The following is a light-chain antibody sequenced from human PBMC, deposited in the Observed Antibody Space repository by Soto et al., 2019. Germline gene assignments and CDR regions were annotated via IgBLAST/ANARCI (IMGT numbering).Light chain of an antibody. CDR1: QSVSSSY. Sequence: EIVLTQSPGTLSLSPGERATLSCRASQSVSSSYLAWYQQKPGQAPRLLIYGAASRATGIPDRFSGSGSGTDFTLTISRLEPEGFAVYYCQQYGSSPDFGGGTKVEIK. J-gene: IGKJ4*01. V-gene: IGKV3-20*01. CDR3: QQYGSSPD. CDR2: GAA.